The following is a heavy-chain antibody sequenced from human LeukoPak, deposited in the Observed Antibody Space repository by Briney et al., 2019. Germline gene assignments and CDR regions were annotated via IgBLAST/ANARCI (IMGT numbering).Heavy chain of an antibody. Sequence: PSETLSLNCTVSRGSIRGYYWNWIRQPPGKGLEWIGFIDDSGTTNYNPSLKSRVTISVDTSKNQFSLKLSSVTAADTAVYYCAREGIAALAAFDIWGQGTMVTVSS. CDR2: IDDSGTT. CDR1: RGSIRGYY. J-gene: IGHJ3*02. D-gene: IGHD6-6*01. CDR3: AREGIAALAAFDI. V-gene: IGHV4-59*12.